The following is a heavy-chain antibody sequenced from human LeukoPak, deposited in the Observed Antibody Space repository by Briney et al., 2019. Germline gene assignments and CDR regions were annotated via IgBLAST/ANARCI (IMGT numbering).Heavy chain of an antibody. V-gene: IGHV3-23*01. CDR3: AKDRHAPGRYCSSTSCFPFDS. CDR1: GFTFSSYA. D-gene: IGHD2-2*01. J-gene: IGHJ5*01. CDR2: ISGSGGST. Sequence: GGSLTLSCVVSGFTFSSYAMSWVRQAPGKGLEWVSGISGSGGSTYYADSVKGRLTISRDNTKNTLYLQMNSLRAEYTAVYYCAKDRHAPGRYCSSTSCFPFDSWGQGTLVTVSS.